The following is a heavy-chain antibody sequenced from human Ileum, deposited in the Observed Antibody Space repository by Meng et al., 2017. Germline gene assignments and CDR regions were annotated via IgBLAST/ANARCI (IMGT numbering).Heavy chain of an antibody. Sequence: GGSLRLSCAASGFIFSRYTMHWVRQAPGKGPEWVTGILSDGGDEFYADSVKGRFTISRDNSEDTLYLQMNSLTADDTAVYYCAREPSVGEHDYWGQGTLVTVSS. J-gene: IGHJ4*02. V-gene: IGHV3-30*01. D-gene: IGHD4-17*01. CDR3: AREPSVGEHDY. CDR2: ILSDGGDE. CDR1: GFIFSRYT.